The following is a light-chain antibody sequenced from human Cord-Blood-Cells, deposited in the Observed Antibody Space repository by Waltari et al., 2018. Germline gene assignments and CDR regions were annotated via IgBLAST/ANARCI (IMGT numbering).Light chain of an antibody. CDR3: QQYGSSWT. CDR2: GAS. CDR1: QSVSSSY. V-gene: IGKV3-20*01. Sequence: GERATLSCRASQSVSSSYLAWYQQKPGQAPRLLIYGASSRATGIPDRFSGSGSGTDFTLTISRLEPEDFAVYYCQQYGSSWTFGQWTKVEIK. J-gene: IGKJ1*01.